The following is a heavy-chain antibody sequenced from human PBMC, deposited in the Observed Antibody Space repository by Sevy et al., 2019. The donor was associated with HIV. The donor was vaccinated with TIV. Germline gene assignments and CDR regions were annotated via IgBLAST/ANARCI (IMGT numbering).Heavy chain of an antibody. D-gene: IGHD6-13*01. CDR2: ISSSGSVT. CDR1: GFIFSDYY. Sequence: GGSLRLSCAASGFIFSDYYMSWIRQAPGKGLEWVSYISSSGSVTYYADSVKGRFTISRDNAKNSLYLQMNGLRAEDTAVYYCARDPKLAAADFNWLDPWGQGTLVTVSS. J-gene: IGHJ5*02. V-gene: IGHV3-11*01. CDR3: ARDPKLAAADFNWLDP.